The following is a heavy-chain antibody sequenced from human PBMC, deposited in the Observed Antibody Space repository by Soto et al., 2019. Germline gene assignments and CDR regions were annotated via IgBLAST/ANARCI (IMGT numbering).Heavy chain of an antibody. V-gene: IGHV3-11*03. Sequence: GGSLRLSCAASGFSISDHYMSWIRQAPGKGLEWVSYSSNSGTFTKYADSVKGRFSISRDNAKNSLYLEINSLRGEDTAIYYCARSGDNYNVLDYWGQGTPVTV. CDR2: SSNSGTFT. CDR1: GFSISDHY. D-gene: IGHD3-10*02. CDR3: ARSGDNYNVLDY. J-gene: IGHJ4*02.